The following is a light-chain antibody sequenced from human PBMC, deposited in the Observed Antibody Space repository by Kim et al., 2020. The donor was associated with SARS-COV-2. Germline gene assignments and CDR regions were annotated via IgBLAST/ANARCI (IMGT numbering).Light chain of an antibody. J-gene: IGKJ3*01. CDR2: AAS. CDR3: QQSYITPFT. Sequence: ASVGDRVTITCRTSQSISSHLNWYHQKPGRAPKLLISAASTLQGGVPSRFSGSGSETDFTLTISSLQPEDFATYFCQQSYITPFTCGPGTKVDIK. CDR1: QSISSH. V-gene: IGKV1-39*01.